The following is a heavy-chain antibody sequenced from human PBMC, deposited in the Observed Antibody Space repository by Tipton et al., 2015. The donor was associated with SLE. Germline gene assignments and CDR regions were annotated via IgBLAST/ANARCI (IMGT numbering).Heavy chain of an antibody. CDR3: ARRRGSSWYEDYFDY. V-gene: IGHV4-39*01. CDR2: VSYTGST. Sequence: TLSLTCTVFGGSISSSTYYWGWIRQSPGKGLDWIGSVSYTGSTFYNPSLKSRVTMSVDTSKNQFSLNLRSVTAADTAVYYCARRRGSSWYEDYFDYWGQGTLVTVSS. D-gene: IGHD6-13*01. CDR1: GGSISSSTYY. J-gene: IGHJ4*02.